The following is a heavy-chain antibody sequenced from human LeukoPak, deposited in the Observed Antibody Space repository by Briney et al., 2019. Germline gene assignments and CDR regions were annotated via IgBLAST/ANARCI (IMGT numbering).Heavy chain of an antibody. D-gene: IGHD3-10*01. CDR3: ARDGRYGSGSLGDY. CDR1: GFTFSSYS. CDR2: ISSSSSYI. Sequence: GGSLRLSCAASGFTFSSYSMNWVRQAPGKGLEWVSSISSSSSYIYYADSVKGRFTISRDNSKNTLYLQMNSLRAEDTAVYYCARDGRYGSGSLGDYWGQGTLVTVSS. V-gene: IGHV3-21*01. J-gene: IGHJ4*02.